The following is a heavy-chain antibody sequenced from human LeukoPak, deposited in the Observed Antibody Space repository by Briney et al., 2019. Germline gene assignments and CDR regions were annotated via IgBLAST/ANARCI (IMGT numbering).Heavy chain of an antibody. CDR3: ARALLWFGEPSHIDY. CDR1: GYTFTSYG. D-gene: IGHD3-10*01. V-gene: IGHV1-18*01. CDR2: ITAYNDNT. J-gene: IGHJ4*02. Sequence: SVKVSYRASGYTFTSYGISWVRQAPGQGLEWMGWITAYNDNTNYAQKLQGRVTMTTDTSTSTAYMELRSLRSDDTAVYYCARALLWFGEPSHIDYWGQGTLVTASS.